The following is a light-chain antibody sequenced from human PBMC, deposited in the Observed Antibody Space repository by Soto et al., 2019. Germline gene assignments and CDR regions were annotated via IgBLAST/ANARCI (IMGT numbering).Light chain of an antibody. Sequence: EIVLTQSPGTLSLSPGERATLSCKASQSVSSSYLAWYQQKPGQAPRLIIYGASDRATGIPDRFSGSGSGTEFTRTTSRLEPEDFAVSYCQQYGSSPYTFGQGTKLDIK. V-gene: IGKV3-20*01. CDR3: QQYGSSPYT. CDR2: GAS. J-gene: IGKJ2*01. CDR1: QSVSSSY.